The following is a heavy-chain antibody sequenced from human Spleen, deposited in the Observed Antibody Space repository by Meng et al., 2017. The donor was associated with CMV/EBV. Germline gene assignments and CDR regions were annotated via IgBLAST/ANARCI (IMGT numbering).Heavy chain of an antibody. CDR1: GFTFNTYS. D-gene: IGHD3-22*01. CDR3: AKDLQTYDRSGYYSLAFDH. CDR2: ISSSSSAI. Sequence: GESLKISCAASGFTFNTYSMNWVRQTPGKGLEWISYISSSSSAIYYADSVRGRFTVSRDNSKNSLYLQMNSLRAEDTAVYYCAKDLQTYDRSGYYSLAFDHWGQGTLVTVSS. J-gene: IGHJ4*02. V-gene: IGHV3-48*04.